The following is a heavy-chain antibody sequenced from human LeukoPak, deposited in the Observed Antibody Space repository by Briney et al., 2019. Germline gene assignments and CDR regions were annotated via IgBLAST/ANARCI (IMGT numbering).Heavy chain of an antibody. CDR3: ASRPVVAAVNWFDP. V-gene: IGHV4-39*01. D-gene: IGHD2-15*01. CDR1: GGSISSSSYY. J-gene: IGHJ5*02. Sequence: SETLSLTCTVSGGSISSSSYYWGWIRQPPGKGLEWIGSIYYSGCTYYNPSLKSRVTISVDTSKNQFSLKLSSVTAADTAVYYCASRPVVAAVNWFDPWGQGTLVTVSS. CDR2: IYYSGCT.